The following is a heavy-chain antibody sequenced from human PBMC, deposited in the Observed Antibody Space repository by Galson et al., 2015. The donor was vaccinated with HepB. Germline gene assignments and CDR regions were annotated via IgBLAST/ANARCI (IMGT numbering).Heavy chain of an antibody. CDR3: ARRYVDTAMDPAFDY. D-gene: IGHD5-18*01. CDR2: ISAYNGNT. J-gene: IGHJ4*02. Sequence: SVKVSCKASGSTFTSYGISWVRQAPGQGLEWMGWISAYNGNTNYAQKFQGRVTMTRDTSISTAYMELRSLRSDDTAVYYCARRYVDTAMDPAFDYWGQGTLVTVSS. V-gene: IGHV1-18*04. CDR1: GSTFTSYG.